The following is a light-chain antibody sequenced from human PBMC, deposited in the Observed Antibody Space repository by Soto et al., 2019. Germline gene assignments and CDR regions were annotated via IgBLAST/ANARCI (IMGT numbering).Light chain of an antibody. V-gene: IGKV3-20*01. CDR3: QQYGDSSWT. Sequence: EIVLTQSPGTLSLSPGEGATLSCRAGQSVDRYLAWYQQKPGQAPRLLIYGASSRATGISDRFSGSGSGTDFTLTISRLAPEDFAVYYCQQYGDSSWTFGQGTRVEIK. CDR1: QSVDRY. J-gene: IGKJ1*01. CDR2: GAS.